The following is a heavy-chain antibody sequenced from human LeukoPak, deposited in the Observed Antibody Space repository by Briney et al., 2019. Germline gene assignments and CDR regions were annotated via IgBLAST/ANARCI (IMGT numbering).Heavy chain of an antibody. CDR1: GFSFSTYF. D-gene: IGHD3-10*01. V-gene: IGHV3-23*01. J-gene: IGHJ4*02. CDR2: ISTSGGFT. CDR3: AKETEYSDSGSFDKGLDH. Sequence: GGSLRLSCVASGFSFSTYFLTWVRQAPGKGLEWVSEISTSGGFTYYADSVKGRFTISRDNSKNTLYLQMNSLRIEDTAVYYCAKETEYSDSGSFDKGLDHWGQGTLVAVSS.